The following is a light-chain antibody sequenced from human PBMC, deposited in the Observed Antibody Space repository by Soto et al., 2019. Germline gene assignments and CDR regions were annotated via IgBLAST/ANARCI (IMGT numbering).Light chain of an antibody. CDR1: SSDVGGYNY. CDR2: EVS. CDR3: SSYTGSSPHVV. V-gene: IGLV2-14*01. Sequence: QSVLTQPASVSGSPGQSITISCTGTSSDVGGYNYVSWYQQHPGKAPKLMIYEVSNRPSGVSNRFSGSKSGNTASLTISGLQAEDEADFYCSSYTGSSPHVVFGGGTKLTVL. J-gene: IGLJ2*01.